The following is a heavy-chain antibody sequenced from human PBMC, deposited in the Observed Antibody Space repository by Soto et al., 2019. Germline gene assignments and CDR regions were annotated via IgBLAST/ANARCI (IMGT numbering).Heavy chain of an antibody. D-gene: IGHD6-6*01. CDR3: ARLWSGYGRSSPSEFDY. CDR2: IYPGDSDT. CDR1: GYSFTSYW. V-gene: IGHV5-51*01. J-gene: IGHJ4*02. Sequence: PGESLKISCKGSGYSFTSYWIGWVRQMPGKGLEWMGIIYPGDSDTRYSPSFQGQVTISADKSISTAYLQWSSLKASDTAMYYCARLWSGYGRSSPSEFDYWGQGTLVTFSS.